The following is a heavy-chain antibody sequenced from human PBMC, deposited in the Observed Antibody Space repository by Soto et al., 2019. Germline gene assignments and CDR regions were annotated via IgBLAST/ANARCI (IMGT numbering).Heavy chain of an antibody. Sequence: GGSLRLSCASSGCPFSSYGMHWVRQAPGKGLEWVAVIWYDGSNKYYADSVKGRFTISRDNSKNTLYLQMNSLRAEDTAVYYCARDNSSSWYGQTNWFDPWGQGTLVTVSS. D-gene: IGHD6-13*01. J-gene: IGHJ5*02. V-gene: IGHV3-33*01. CDR2: IWYDGSNK. CDR1: GCPFSSYG. CDR3: ARDNSSSWYGQTNWFDP.